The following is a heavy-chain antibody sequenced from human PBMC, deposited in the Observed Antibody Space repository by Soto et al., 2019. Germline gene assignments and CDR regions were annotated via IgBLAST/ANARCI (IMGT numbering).Heavy chain of an antibody. CDR3: AKELYSGSHHEGADS. D-gene: IGHD1-26*01. CDR1: GFPFSSYG. J-gene: IGHJ4*02. V-gene: IGHV3-30*18. Sequence: QVQLVESGGGVVEPGRSLRLSCEASGFPFSSYGMHWVRQVPGKGLDWAAVISDDGRNECYGDSVKGRFTISRDNSKNTLYLQMNSLRVEDTAVYYCAKELYSGSHHEGADSWGRGTLVTVSS. CDR2: ISDDGRNE.